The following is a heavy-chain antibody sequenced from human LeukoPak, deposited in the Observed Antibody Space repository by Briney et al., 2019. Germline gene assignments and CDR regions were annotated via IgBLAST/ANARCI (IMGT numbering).Heavy chain of an antibody. V-gene: IGHV3-30*03. CDR3: APAGRETIFGVVTNGGFDY. D-gene: IGHD3-3*01. CDR1: GFTFSSYG. Sequence: PGRSLRLSCAASGFTFSSYGMHWVRQAPGKGLEWVAVIAYDGSNKYYADSVKGRFTISRDNSKNTLYLQMNSLRAEDTAVYYCAPAGRETIFGVVTNGGFDYWGQGTLVTVSS. J-gene: IGHJ4*02. CDR2: IAYDGSNK.